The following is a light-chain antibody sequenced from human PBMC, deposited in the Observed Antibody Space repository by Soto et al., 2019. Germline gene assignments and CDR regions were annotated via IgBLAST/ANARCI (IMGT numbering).Light chain of an antibody. V-gene: IGKV3-15*01. CDR3: QQYNNWPPMYT. CDR1: QSVSSN. J-gene: IGKJ2*01. CDR2: GAS. Sequence: EIVMTQSPATLSASPGERATLSCRASQSVSSNLAWYQQKPGQAPRLLIYGASTRATGIPARFSGSGSGTEFTLTISSLQSEDFAVYYRQQYNNWPPMYTFGQGTKLEIK.